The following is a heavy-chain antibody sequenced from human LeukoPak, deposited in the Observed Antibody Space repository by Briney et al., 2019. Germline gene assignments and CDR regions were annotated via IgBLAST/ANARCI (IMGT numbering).Heavy chain of an antibody. J-gene: IGHJ4*02. D-gene: IGHD3-3*01. CDR2: INHSGSP. Sequence: PSETLSLTSAVYGGSFSGYYWSWIRQPPGKGLEWNGEINHSGSPNYNPSPKSRVTISVDTPKNQFSLRLSSVTAADTAVYYCARGVRGYDFWSGYYPYFDYWGQGTLVTVSS. CDR3: ARGVRGYDFWSGYYPYFDY. V-gene: IGHV4-34*01. CDR1: GGSFSGYY.